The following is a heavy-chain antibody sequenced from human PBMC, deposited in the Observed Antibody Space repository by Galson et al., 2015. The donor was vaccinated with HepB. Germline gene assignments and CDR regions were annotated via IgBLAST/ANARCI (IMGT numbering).Heavy chain of an antibody. D-gene: IGHD1-26*01. V-gene: IGHV3-33*01. CDR1: GFTFSSYG. Sequence: SLRLSCAASGFTFSSYGMHWVRQAPGKGLEWVAVIWYDGSNKYYADSVKGRFTISRDNSKNTLYLQMNSLRAEDTAVYYCARLQGLVGARKLTNWYFDLWGRGTLVTVSS. CDR2: IWYDGSNK. CDR3: ARLQGLVGARKLTNWYFDL. J-gene: IGHJ2*01.